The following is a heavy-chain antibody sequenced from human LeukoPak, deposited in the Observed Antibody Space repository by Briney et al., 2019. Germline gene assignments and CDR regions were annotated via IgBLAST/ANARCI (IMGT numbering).Heavy chain of an antibody. CDR2: ISSTGGTT. V-gene: IGHV3-23*01. D-gene: IGHD3-22*01. CDR1: GITFSSYG. CDR3: ARATYYYDSSGYYYSYAFDI. Sequence: GGSLRLSCAASGITFSSYGMSWVRQAPGKGLEWVSSISSTGGTTYYADSVKGLFTISRDNSKNTLYLQMNSLRAEDTAVYYRARATYYYDSSGYYYSYAFDIWGQGTMATVSS. J-gene: IGHJ3*02.